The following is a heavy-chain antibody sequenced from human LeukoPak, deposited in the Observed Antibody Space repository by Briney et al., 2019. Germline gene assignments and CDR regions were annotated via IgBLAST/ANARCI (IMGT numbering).Heavy chain of an antibody. CDR1: GFTFSSYA. CDR2: ISYDGSNK. CDR3: ARDKPSVSYYYYGMDV. J-gene: IGHJ6*02. D-gene: IGHD1-20*01. Sequence: GGSLRLSCAAPGFTFSSYAMHWVRQAPGKGLEWVAVISYDGSNKYYADSVKGRFTISRDNSKNTLYLQMNSLRAEDTAVYCCARDKPSVSYYYYGMDVWGQGTTVTVSS. V-gene: IGHV3-30-3*01.